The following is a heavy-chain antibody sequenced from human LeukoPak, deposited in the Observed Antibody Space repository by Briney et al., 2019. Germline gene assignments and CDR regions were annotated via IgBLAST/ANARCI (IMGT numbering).Heavy chain of an antibody. CDR1: GFTFSSYA. D-gene: IGHD4-11*01. CDR3: ARYTVTTTHFYYYYMDV. J-gene: IGHJ6*03. Sequence: GGSLRLSCAASGFTFSSYAMSWVRQAPGKGLEWVSAISGSGGSTYYADSVKGRFTISRDNSKNTLYLQMNSLRAEDTAVYYCARYTVTTTHFYYYYMDVWGKGTTVTVSS. V-gene: IGHV3-23*01. CDR2: ISGSGGST.